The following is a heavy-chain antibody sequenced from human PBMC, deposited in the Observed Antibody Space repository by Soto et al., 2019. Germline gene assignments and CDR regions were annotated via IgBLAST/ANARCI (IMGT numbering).Heavy chain of an antibody. J-gene: IGHJ4*02. CDR2: ISSSSSTI. CDR3: ARDRAIWGSYSDY. V-gene: IGHV3-48*01. Sequence: GGSLRLSCAASGFTFSSYSMNWVRQAPGKGLEWVSYISSSSSTIYYADSVKSRFTISRDNAKNSLYLQMNSLRAEDTAVYYCARDRAIWGSYSDYWGQGTLVTVSS. CDR1: GFTFSSYS. D-gene: IGHD3-16*01.